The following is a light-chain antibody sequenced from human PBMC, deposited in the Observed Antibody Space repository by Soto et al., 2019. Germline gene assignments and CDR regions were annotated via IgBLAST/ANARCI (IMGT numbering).Light chain of an antibody. CDR3: SSFTSSTTRV. CDR2: DVT. J-gene: IGLJ1*01. CDR1: GNDVGGYNY. V-gene: IGLV2-14*01. Sequence: QSALTQPASVSGSPGQSITISCTGTGNDVGGYNYVSWYQQHPGKAPKLMIYDVTNRPSGVSNRFSGSKSGNTASLTISGLQADDEADYYCSSFTSSTTRVFGAGTKLTVL.